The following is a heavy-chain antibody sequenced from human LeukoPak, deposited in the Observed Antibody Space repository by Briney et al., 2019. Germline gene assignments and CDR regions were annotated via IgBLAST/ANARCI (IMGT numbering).Heavy chain of an antibody. Sequence: GGSLRLSCAASGFTFSSYWMSWVRQAPGKGLVWVSRVNSDGSRTDYADSVKGRFTVSRDNAKNTLYLQMNSLRAEDTAVYYCARREGYCSGGTCYFDNWGQGTLVTVSS. CDR3: ARREGYCSGGTCYFDN. D-gene: IGHD2-15*01. CDR2: VNSDGSRT. J-gene: IGHJ4*02. CDR1: GFTFSSYW. V-gene: IGHV3-74*01.